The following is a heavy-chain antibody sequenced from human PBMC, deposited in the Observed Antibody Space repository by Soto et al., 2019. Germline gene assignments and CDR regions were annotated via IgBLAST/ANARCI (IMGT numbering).Heavy chain of an antibody. V-gene: IGHV4-59*01. CDR1: GGSISSYY. J-gene: IGHJ5*02. Sequence: PSETLSLTCTVSGGSISSYYWSWIRQPPGKGLEWIGYIYYGGSTNYNPSLKSRVTISVDTSKNQFSLKLSSVTAADTAVYYCARGDCSGGSCYGYNWFDPWGQGTLVTVSS. CDR2: IYYGGST. D-gene: IGHD2-15*01. CDR3: ARGDCSGGSCYGYNWFDP.